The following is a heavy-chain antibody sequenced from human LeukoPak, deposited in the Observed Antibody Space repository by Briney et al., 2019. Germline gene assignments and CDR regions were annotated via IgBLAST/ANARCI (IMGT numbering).Heavy chain of an antibody. D-gene: IGHD6-19*01. CDR1: GYTFTSYA. J-gene: IGHJ4*02. CDR3: ARDPDIAVAGYFDY. V-gene: IGHV1-3*01. Sequence: GASVKVSCKASGYTFTSYAMHWVRQAPGQRLEWMGWINAGNGNTKYSQKFQGRVTITRDTSASTAYMELSSLRSEDTAVYYCARDPDIAVAGYFDYWGQGTLVTVSS. CDR2: INAGNGNT.